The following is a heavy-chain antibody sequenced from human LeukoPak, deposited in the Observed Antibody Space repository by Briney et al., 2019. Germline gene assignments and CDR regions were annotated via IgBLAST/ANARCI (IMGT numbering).Heavy chain of an antibody. V-gene: IGHV4-31*03. Sequence: SQTLSLTCTASGGSISSGGYYWSWIRQHPGKGLEWIGYIYYSGSTYYNPSLKSRVTISVDTSKNQFSLKLSSVTAADTAVYYCARSDRFLDSSGYQYYFDYWGQGTLVTVSS. CDR1: GGSISSGGYY. J-gene: IGHJ4*02. CDR3: ARSDRFLDSSGYQYYFDY. CDR2: IYYSGST. D-gene: IGHD3-22*01.